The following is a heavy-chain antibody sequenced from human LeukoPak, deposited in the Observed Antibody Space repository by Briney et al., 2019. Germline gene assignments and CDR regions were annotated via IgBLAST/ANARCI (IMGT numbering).Heavy chain of an antibody. CDR3: ARDAEGYSGYDTRSFDY. Sequence: GGSLRLSCAASGFTFSSYSMNWVRQAPGKGLEWVSSISSSSSYIYCADSVKGRFTISRDNAKNSLYLQMNSLRAEDTAVYYCARDAEGYSGYDTRSFDYWGQGTLVTVSS. V-gene: IGHV3-21*01. D-gene: IGHD5-12*01. CDR2: ISSSSSYI. J-gene: IGHJ4*02. CDR1: GFTFSSYS.